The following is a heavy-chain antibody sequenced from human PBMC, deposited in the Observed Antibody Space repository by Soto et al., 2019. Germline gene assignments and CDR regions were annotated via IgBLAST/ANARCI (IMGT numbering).Heavy chain of an antibody. Sequence: GASVKVSCKASGGTFSSYTISWVRQAPGQGLEWMGRIIPILGIANYAQKFQGRVTITADKSTRTAYMELSSLRAEDTAVYYCAKDLWTRHYYGSGSYYYFEYRGQGTLVTVSS. D-gene: IGHD3-10*01. CDR2: IIPILGIA. J-gene: IGHJ4*02. CDR1: GGTFSSYT. CDR3: AKDLWTRHYYGSGSYYYFEY. V-gene: IGHV1-69*04.